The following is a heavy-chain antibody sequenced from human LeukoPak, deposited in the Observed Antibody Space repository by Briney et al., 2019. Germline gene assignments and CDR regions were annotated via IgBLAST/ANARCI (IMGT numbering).Heavy chain of an antibody. V-gene: IGHV3-64*02. CDR1: GFTFTNHP. CDR2: ISPSGDRT. Sequence: GGSLRLSCAASGFTFTNHPMHWVRQASGKRLQYVSAISPSGDRTWYTDSVKGRFTISRDNSKNTMYLQMGSLRPEDMGVYYCARAFRPASDPHDFYDFWGRGTTVTVSS. CDR3: ARAFRPASDPHDFYDF. J-gene: IGHJ3*01. D-gene: IGHD3-3*01.